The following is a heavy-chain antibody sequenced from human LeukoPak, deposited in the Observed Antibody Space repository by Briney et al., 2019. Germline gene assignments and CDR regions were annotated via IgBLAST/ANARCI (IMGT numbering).Heavy chain of an antibody. CDR3: ARANWGNALDI. V-gene: IGHV3-74*01. CDR2: LDSDGSGT. D-gene: IGHD7-27*01. J-gene: IGHJ3*02. Sequence: PGGSLRLSCAASGFTFSNYRMHWVRQAPGKGLVWVSRLDSDGSGTTYADSVKGRFTISRDNAKNTLYLLMDSLRAEDTAVYYCARANWGNALDIWGQGTKVTVSS. CDR1: GFTFSNYR.